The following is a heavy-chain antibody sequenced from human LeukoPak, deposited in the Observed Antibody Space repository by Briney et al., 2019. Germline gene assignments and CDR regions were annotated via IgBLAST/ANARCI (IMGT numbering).Heavy chain of an antibody. CDR3: ARPSYYYDSSENRGYYFDY. Sequence: SETLSLTCAVYGGSFSGYYWSWIRQPPGKGLEWIGEINHSGSTNYNPSLKSRVTISVDTSKNQFSLKLSSVTAADTAVYYCARPSYYYDSSENRGYYFDYWGQGTLVTVSS. CDR1: GGSFSGYY. D-gene: IGHD3-22*01. J-gene: IGHJ4*02. V-gene: IGHV4-34*01. CDR2: INHSGST.